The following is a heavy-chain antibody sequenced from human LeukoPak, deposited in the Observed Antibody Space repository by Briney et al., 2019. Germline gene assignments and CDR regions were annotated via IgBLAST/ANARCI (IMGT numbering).Heavy chain of an antibody. V-gene: IGHV3-21*04. D-gene: IGHD3-22*01. J-gene: IGHJ3*02. CDR2: ISSSSSYI. CDR1: GFTFSSYS. Sequence: GGSLRLSCAASGFTFSSYSMNWVRQAPGKGLEWVSSISSSSSYIYYADSVKGRFTISRDNAKNSLYLQMNSLRAEDTAVYYCAREGLDYYDSSGYYFGLPGYAFDIWGQGTMVTVSS. CDR3: AREGLDYYDSSGYYFGLPGYAFDI.